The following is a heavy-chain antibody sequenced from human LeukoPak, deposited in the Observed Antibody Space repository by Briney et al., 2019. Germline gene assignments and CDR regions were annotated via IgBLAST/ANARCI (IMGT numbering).Heavy chain of an antibody. Sequence: ASVKVSCKASGYTFTGYYMHWVRQAPGKGLEWMGGFDPEDGETIYAQKFQGRVTMTEDTSTDTAYMELSSLRSEDTAVYYCATGYCSGGSCYWFDPWGQGTLVTVSS. J-gene: IGHJ5*02. CDR3: ATGYCSGGSCYWFDP. CDR2: FDPEDGET. D-gene: IGHD2-15*01. V-gene: IGHV1-24*01. CDR1: GYTFTGYY.